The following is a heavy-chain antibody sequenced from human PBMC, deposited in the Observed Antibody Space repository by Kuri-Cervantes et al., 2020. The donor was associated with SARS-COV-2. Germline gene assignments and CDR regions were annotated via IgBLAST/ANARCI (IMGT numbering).Heavy chain of an antibody. CDR2: IKQDGSEK. CDR3: AKGYYGSGSYYFDY. J-gene: IGHJ4*02. CDR1: GFTFSSYW. V-gene: IGHV3-7*03. D-gene: IGHD3-10*01. Sequence: GESLKISCAASGFTFSSYWMSWVRQAPGKGLEWVANIKQDGSEKYYVDSVKGRFTISRDNAKNSLYLQMNSLRAEDTALYYCAKGYYGSGSYYFDYWGQGTLVTVSS.